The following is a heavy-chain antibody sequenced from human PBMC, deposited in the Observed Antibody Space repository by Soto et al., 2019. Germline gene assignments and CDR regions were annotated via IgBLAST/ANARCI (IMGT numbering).Heavy chain of an antibody. Sequence: GGSLRLSCASSGFTFSSYGMTLVRQAPGKGLEWVSSIGASGDTTYYADSVKGRFTISRDNSKSALYLQMNSLRAEDTAIYYCARIVIGVGTAAWGQGTLVTVSS. CDR2: IGASGDTT. V-gene: IGHV3-23*01. CDR1: GFTFSSYG. CDR3: ARIVIGVGTAA. D-gene: IGHD3-22*01. J-gene: IGHJ5*02.